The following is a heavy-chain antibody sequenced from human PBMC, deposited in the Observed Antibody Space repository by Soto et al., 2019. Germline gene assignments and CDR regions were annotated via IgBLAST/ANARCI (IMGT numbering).Heavy chain of an antibody. CDR1: GFTFTSYA. CDR3: TQDGGSRDWLTVN. Sequence: EVQLLESGGDLVQPGGSLRLSCAASGFTFTSYAMSWIRRAPGKGLEWVSAITGGGDNTYYADSVKGRFTISRDNSKNTLYLQMNSLRAEDTAFYYCTQDGGSRDWLTVNWGQGTRVTVSS. D-gene: IGHD3-9*01. V-gene: IGHV3-23*01. CDR2: ITGGGDNT. J-gene: IGHJ4*02.